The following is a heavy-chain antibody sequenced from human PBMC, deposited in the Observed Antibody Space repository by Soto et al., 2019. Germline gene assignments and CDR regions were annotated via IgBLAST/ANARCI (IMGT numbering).Heavy chain of an antibody. Sequence: ASVKVSCKASGYTFTSFAMHWVRQAPGQRLEWMGWINADNGNTKYSQKFLDRVTITRDTSASAAYMELSSLRSEDTAVYYCARAVAVPADFDYWGQGTLVTVSS. J-gene: IGHJ4*02. V-gene: IGHV1-3*01. CDR3: ARAVAVPADFDY. D-gene: IGHD6-19*01. CDR1: GYTFTSFA. CDR2: INADNGNT.